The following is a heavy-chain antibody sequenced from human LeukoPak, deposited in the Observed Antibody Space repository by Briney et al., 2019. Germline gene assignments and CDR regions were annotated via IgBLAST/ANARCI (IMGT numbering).Heavy chain of an antibody. CDR3: ARVVGSAIRSGVDY. Sequence: GGSLRLSCAASGFTFSSYGMNWVRQAPGKGLEWVASISSTSVFIYYAASVKGRFTISRDNAKNSLYLQMSYLRADDTAVYYCARVVGSAIRSGVDYWGQGTLVTVSS. CDR2: ISSTSVFI. J-gene: IGHJ4*02. CDR1: GFTFSSYG. V-gene: IGHV3-21*01. D-gene: IGHD1-26*01.